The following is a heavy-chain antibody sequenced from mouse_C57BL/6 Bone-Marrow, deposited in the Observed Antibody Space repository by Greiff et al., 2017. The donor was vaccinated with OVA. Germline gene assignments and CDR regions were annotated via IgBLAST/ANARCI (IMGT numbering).Heavy chain of an antibody. J-gene: IGHJ4*01. V-gene: IGHV5-4*03. CDR2: ISDGGGYT. CDR3: ATLYAMDY. CDR1: GFTFSSYA. Sequence: EVKLVESGGGLVKPGGSLKLSCAASGFTFSSYAMSWVRQTPEKRLEWVATISDGGGYTYYPDNVKGRFTISRDNAKNNLYLQISHLKSEDTAMYYCATLYAMDYWGQGTSVTVSS.